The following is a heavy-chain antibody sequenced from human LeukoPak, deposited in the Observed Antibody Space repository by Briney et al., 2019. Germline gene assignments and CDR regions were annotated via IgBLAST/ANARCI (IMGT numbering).Heavy chain of an antibody. CDR2: ISGSGGST. D-gene: IGHD3-9*01. CDR1: GFTFGSYA. J-gene: IGHJ4*02. Sequence: PGGSLRLSCAASGFTFGSYAMSWVRQAPGKGLEWVSAISGSGGSTYYADSVKGRFTISRDNSKNTLYLQMNSLRAEDTAVYYCAKHLGVLTGYCDYWGQGTLVTVSS. CDR3: AKHLGVLTGYCDY. V-gene: IGHV3-23*01.